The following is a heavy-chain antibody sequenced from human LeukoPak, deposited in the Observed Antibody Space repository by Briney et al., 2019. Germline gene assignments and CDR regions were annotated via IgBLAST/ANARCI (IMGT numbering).Heavy chain of an antibody. CDR3: AKDMGPPQGQFDYYYYYMDV. J-gene: IGHJ6*03. CDR1: GFTFDDYT. CDR2: ISWDGGST. Sequence: GGSLRLSCAASGFTFDDYTMHWVRQAPGKGLEWVSLISWDGGSTYYADSVKGRFTISRDNSKNSLYLQMNSLRTEDTALYYCAKDMGPPQGQFDYYYYYMDVWGKGTTVTVSS. D-gene: IGHD3-16*01. V-gene: IGHV3-43*01.